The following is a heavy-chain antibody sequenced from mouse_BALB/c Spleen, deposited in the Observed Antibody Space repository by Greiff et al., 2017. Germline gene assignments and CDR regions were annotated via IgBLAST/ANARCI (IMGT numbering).Heavy chain of an antibody. V-gene: IGHV1S56*01. Sequence: QVQLQQSGPELVKPRASVRISCKASGYTFTSYYIHWVKQRPGQGLEWIGWIYPGNVNTKYNEKFKGKATLTADKSSSTAYMQLSSLTSEDSAVYFCARSGGYDWYFDVWGAGTTVTVSS. J-gene: IGHJ1*01. D-gene: IGHD2-2*01. CDR1: GYTFTSYY. CDR2: IYPGNVNT. CDR3: ARSGGYDWYFDV.